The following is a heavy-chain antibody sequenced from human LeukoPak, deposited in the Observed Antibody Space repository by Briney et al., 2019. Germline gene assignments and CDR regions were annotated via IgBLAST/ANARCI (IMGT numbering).Heavy chain of an antibody. CDR2: INHSGST. D-gene: IGHD3-10*01. CDR1: GGSFSGYY. V-gene: IGHV4-34*01. CDR3: ARGYAPLLWFGELLSHNDYYYYGMDV. J-gene: IGHJ6*02. Sequence: SETLSLTRAVYGGSFSGYYWSWIRQPPGKGLEWIGEINHSGSTNYNPSLKSRVTISVDTSKNQFSLKLSSVTAADTAVYYCARGYAPLLWFGELLSHNDYYYYGMDVWGQGTTVTVSS.